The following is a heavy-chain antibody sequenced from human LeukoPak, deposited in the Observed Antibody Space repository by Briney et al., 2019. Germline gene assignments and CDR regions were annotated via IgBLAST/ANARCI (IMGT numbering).Heavy chain of an antibody. Sequence: GASVKVSCKASGYTFTGYYMHWVRQAPGQGLEWMGWINPNSGGTNYAQKFQGRVTMTRDTSISTAYMKLSRLRSDDMAVYYCARASGRYYFDYWGQGTLVTVSS. CDR2: INPNSGGT. V-gene: IGHV1-2*02. CDR3: ARASGRYYFDY. CDR1: GYTFTGYY. J-gene: IGHJ4*02. D-gene: IGHD3-10*01.